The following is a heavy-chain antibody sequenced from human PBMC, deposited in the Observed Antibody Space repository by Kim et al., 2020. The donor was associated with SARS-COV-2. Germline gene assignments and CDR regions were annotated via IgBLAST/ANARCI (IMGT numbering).Heavy chain of an antibody. V-gene: IGHV3-30*18. CDR1: GFTFSSYG. D-gene: IGHD2-21*02. CDR3: AKERSGIVVVTATFDY. Sequence: GGSLRLSCAASGFTFSSYGMHWVRQAPGKGPEWVAVISYDGSNKYYADSVKGRFTISRDNSKNTLYLQMNSLRAEDTAVYYCAKERSGIVVVTATFDYWGQGTLVTVSS. J-gene: IGHJ4*02. CDR2: ISYDGSNK.